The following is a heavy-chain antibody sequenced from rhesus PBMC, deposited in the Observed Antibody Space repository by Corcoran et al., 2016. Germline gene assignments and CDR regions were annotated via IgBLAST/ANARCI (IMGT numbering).Heavy chain of an antibody. D-gene: IGHD5-42*01. CDR1: VGPLSHRLN. V-gene: IGHV4-127*01. Sequence: QVQLQESGPGLVKPSEPLSLTRTASVGPLSHRLNWTWSRPPPRTGLEWIGYIGGSSGSTNYSPSLKSRVTISKDTSKNQFSLKLNSVTAADTAVYYCARGALGYSGYSTVDYWGQGILVTVSS. CDR3: ARGALGYSGYSTVDY. J-gene: IGHJ4*01. CDR2: IGGSSGST.